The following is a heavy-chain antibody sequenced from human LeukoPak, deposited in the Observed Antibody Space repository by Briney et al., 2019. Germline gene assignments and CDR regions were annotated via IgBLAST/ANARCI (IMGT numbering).Heavy chain of an antibody. Sequence: GGSLRLSCAASGSTFSIYAMSWVRQAPGKGLEWVSAISGSGGSTYYADSVKGRFTISRDNSKNTLYLQMNSLRAEDTAVYYCARRYSYGYVDYWGQGTLVTVSS. CDR2: ISGSGGST. CDR3: ARRYSYGYVDY. D-gene: IGHD5-18*01. J-gene: IGHJ4*02. CDR1: GSTFSIYA. V-gene: IGHV3-23*01.